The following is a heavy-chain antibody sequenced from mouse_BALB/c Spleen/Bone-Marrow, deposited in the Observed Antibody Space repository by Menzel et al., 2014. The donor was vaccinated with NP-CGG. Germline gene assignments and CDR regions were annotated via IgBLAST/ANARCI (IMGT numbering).Heavy chain of an antibody. CDR3: ARVIYWYLDV. CDR2: ILPGSGST. J-gene: IGHJ1*01. CDR1: GYTFRNYW. Sequence: LVESGAELMKPGASVKISCMATGYTFRNYWIEWVKQRPGHGLEWIGEILPGSGSTVYNENFKGKATFTADTSSNTAYMQLSSLTSADSAVYYCARVIYWYLDVWGAGTTVTVSS. V-gene: IGHV1-9*01.